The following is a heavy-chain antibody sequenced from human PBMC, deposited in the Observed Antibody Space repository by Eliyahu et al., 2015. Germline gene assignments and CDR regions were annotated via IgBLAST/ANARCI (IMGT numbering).Heavy chain of an antibody. V-gene: IGHV1-58*01. Sequence: QVQLVQSGPEVKKPGTSVKVSCKTSGFTFSNSAVQWXRQARGQRLEWIGWIVVGSGNTNYAQRFLERVTITRDMSTNTAYMELSSLRSEDTAVYYCAATINYCSGGSCSSHYYGMDVWGHGTTVTVSS. CDR1: GFTFSNSA. D-gene: IGHD2-15*01. CDR3: AATINYCSGGSCSSHYYGMDV. J-gene: IGHJ6*02. CDR2: IVVGSGNT.